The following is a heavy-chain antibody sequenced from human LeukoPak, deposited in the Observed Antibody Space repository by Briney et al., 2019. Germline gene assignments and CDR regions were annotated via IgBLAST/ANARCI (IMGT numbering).Heavy chain of an antibody. J-gene: IGHJ5*02. V-gene: IGHV1-8*03. CDR1: GYTFTTYD. Sequence: ASVKVSCKASGYTFTTYDIARVRQAPGQGLEWMGGLNPTTGNAVYAQKFQGRVTISRNTSINTVYMDLSSLRSDDTAIYYCARRKFLGLFDPWGQGTLVTVSS. D-gene: IGHD7-27*01. CDR3: ARRKFLGLFDP. CDR2: LNPTTGNA.